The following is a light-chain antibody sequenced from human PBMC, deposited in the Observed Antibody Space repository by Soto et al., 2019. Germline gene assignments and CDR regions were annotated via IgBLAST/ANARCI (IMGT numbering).Light chain of an antibody. CDR1: QRVSGGF. Sequence: DIVLTQSPATLSLSPGERAALSCGASQRVSGGFFAWYRQKPGLAPRLIIYDTSTRAFGIPDRFSGSGSGTDFTLTINGLEPEDFAVYYCQQYGSSPSFGQGTKVDIK. V-gene: IGKV3D-20*01. CDR3: QQYGSSPS. J-gene: IGKJ1*01. CDR2: DTS.